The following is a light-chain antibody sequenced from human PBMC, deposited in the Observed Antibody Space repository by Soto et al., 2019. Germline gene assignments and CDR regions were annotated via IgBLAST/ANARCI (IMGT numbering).Light chain of an antibody. CDR1: QSISSR. CDR3: QQYSTYLWT. Sequence: DIQMTQSPSTLSASVGDRVTIACRASQSISSRLAWYQLKPGKVPKLLISDASTLERGVPTTFSGSGSGTEFTLTISTLQPDDFATYYCQQYSTYLWTFGQGTNVEIK. CDR2: DAS. V-gene: IGKV1-5*01. J-gene: IGKJ1*01.